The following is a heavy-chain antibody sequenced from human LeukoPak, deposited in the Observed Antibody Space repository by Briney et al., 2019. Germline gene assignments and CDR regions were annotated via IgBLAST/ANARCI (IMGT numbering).Heavy chain of an antibody. J-gene: IGHJ4*02. CDR2: ISAYNGNT. CDR3: ARDLDQYSGRYGGFGHDF. CDR1: GYTFTSHG. Sequence: GASVKVSCKASGYTFTSHGINWVRQAPGQGLEWMGWISAYNGNTNYARKLRGRATMTTDTSTSTAYMELRSLRSDDTAVYYCARDLDQYSGRYGGFGHDFWGQGTLVTVSS. V-gene: IGHV1-18*01. D-gene: IGHD1-26*01.